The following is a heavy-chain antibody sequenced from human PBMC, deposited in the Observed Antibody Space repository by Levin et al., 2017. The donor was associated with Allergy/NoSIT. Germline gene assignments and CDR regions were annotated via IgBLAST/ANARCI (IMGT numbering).Heavy chain of an antibody. Sequence: SQTLSLTCTVSGGSISSYYWNWIRQPAGKGLEWIGRIYTSGSTNYNPSLQSRVTMSVDTSKNQFSLKLSSVTAADTAVYYCAREEYYYFDYWGQGTLVTVSS. CDR1: GGSISSYY. V-gene: IGHV4-4*07. D-gene: IGHD2/OR15-2a*01. J-gene: IGHJ4*02. CDR2: IYTSGST. CDR3: AREEYYYFDY.